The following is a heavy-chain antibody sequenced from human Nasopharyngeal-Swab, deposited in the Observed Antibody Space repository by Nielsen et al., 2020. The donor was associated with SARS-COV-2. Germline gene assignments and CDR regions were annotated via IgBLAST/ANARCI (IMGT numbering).Heavy chain of an antibody. CDR3: ARWEKGDY. V-gene: IGHV1-8*01. D-gene: IGHD1-26*01. CDR2: MNPGSGFK. J-gene: IGHJ4*02. Sequence: WVRQAPGQGLEWMGCMNPGSGFKDYAQNFQGRVTMTWYTSISTAYMEISSLRSEDTAVYYCARWEKGDYWGQGTLVTVSS.